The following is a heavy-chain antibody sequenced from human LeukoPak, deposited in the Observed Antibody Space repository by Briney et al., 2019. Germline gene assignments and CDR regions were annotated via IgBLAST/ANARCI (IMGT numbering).Heavy chain of an antibody. J-gene: IGHJ4*02. CDR1: GYTFTRYY. CDR2: INPSGGDT. CDR3: ARENGGEDY. V-gene: IGHV1-46*01. D-gene: IGHD2-21*01. Sequence: ASVKLSCKASGYTFTRYYMHWVRQTPGQGLEWMGMINPSGGDTTYAQKLQGRVTMTRDTSTSTVYMELSSLRSEDTAVYYSARENGGEDYWGQGTLVTVSS.